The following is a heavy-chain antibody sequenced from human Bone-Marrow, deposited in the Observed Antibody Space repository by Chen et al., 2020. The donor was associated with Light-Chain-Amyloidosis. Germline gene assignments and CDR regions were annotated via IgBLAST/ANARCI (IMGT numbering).Heavy chain of an antibody. V-gene: IGHV5-51*01. D-gene: IGHD5-12*01. J-gene: IGHJ4*02. CDR1: GYTFPNYW. CDR3: ARRRDGYNFDY. Sequence: EVQLEQSGPEVKKPGESLKISCKGSGYTFPNYWIGWVRQMPGKGLERMGVIYPDDSVSSYGPSFVGQVTISADKTIATAYRQWRSLKASDTAMYYCARRRDGYNFDYWGQGTLVTVSS. CDR2: IYPDDSVS.